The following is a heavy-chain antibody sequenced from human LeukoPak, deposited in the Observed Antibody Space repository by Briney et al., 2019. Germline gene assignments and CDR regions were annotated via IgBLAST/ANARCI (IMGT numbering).Heavy chain of an antibody. D-gene: IGHD6-6*01. V-gene: IGHV1-8*01. CDR2: MNPNSGNT. Sequence: ASVKVSCKASGYSFTSYDINWVRQATGQGLEWMGWMNPNSGNTGYAQKFQGRVTMTRNTSISTAYMELSSLRSEDTAVYYCARIPKKNIRMAARPGFDYWGQGTLVTVSS. CDR1: GYSFTSYD. J-gene: IGHJ4*02. CDR3: ARIPKKNIRMAARPGFDY.